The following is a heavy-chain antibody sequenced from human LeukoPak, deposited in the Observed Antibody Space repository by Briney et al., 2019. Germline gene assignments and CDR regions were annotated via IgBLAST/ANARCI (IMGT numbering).Heavy chain of an antibody. CDR1: GFTVSSNY. CDR2: VRGKAFGETT. D-gene: IGHD5-18*01. Sequence: GGSLRLSCAASGFTVSSNYINWVRQAPGKGLEWVGFVRGKAFGETTAYAASVKGRFTISRDDSKSSAYLEMNSLKTADTAVYYCTRDRLDSRGYSFGLLDYWSQGTLVTVSS. CDR3: TRDRLDSRGYSFGLLDY. J-gene: IGHJ4*02. V-gene: IGHV3-49*04.